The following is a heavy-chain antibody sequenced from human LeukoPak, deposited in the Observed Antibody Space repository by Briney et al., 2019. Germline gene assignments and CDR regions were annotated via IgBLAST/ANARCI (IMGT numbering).Heavy chain of an antibody. V-gene: IGHV3-23*01. CDR2: ISGNGDYT. J-gene: IGHJ4*02. Sequence: GGSLRPSCAASGFTFSSYAMSWVRQAPGKGLEWVSTISGNGDYTYYADSVKGRFTISRDNSKNTLYLQMNSLRADDTAVYYCAKKWPTLGGTTVAFESWGQGTLVTVSS. D-gene: IGHD1-1*01. CDR3: AKKWPTLGGTTVAFES. CDR1: GFTFSSYA.